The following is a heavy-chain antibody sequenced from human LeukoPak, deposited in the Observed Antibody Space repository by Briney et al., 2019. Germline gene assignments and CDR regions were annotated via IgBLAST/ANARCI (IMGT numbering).Heavy chain of an antibody. CDR1: GGSISSYY. V-gene: IGHV4-59*08. J-gene: IGHJ4*02. CDR2: IYYTGAT. D-gene: IGHD6-19*01. Sequence: PSETLSLTCTVSGGSISSYYWTWIRQPPGKGLEWIGYIYYTGATSYNPSLKSRATLSVDTSKKQFSLKLTSVTAADTAVYYCARYGGSGWVIDNWGQGTLVTVSS. CDR3: ARYGGSGWVIDN.